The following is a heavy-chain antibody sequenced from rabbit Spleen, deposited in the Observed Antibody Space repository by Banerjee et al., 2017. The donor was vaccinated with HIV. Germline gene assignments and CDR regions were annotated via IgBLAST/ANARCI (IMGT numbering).Heavy chain of an antibody. D-gene: IGHD3-1*01. CDR2: INTYTGKP. V-gene: IGHV1S45*01. J-gene: IGHJ4*01. CDR1: GFSFSDRDV. CDR3: ARDLASVVGWNFSL. Sequence: QEQLVESGGGLVKPEGSLTLSCKVSGFSFSDRDVMCWGRQAPGKGLQWIGCINTYTGKPVYATWAKDRFSNSRTPSTTVTLQMASLTAADTATYFCARDLASVVGWNFSLWGPGTLVTV.